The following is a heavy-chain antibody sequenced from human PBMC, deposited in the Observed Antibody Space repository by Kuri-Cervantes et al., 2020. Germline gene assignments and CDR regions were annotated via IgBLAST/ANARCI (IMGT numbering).Heavy chain of an antibody. CDR3: ARVPRLQQLVRGFDY. CDR2: INPNSGGT. V-gene: IGHV1-2*02. CDR1: GYTFTSYY. Sequence: ASVKVSCKASGYTFTSYYMHWVRQAPGQGLEWMGIINPNSGGTNYAQKFQGRVTMTRDTSISTAYMELSRLRSDDTAVYYCARVPRLQQLVRGFDYWGQGTLVTVSS. J-gene: IGHJ4*02. D-gene: IGHD6-13*01.